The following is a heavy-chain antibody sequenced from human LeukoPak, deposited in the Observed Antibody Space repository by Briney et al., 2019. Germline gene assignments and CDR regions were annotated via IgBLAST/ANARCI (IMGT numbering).Heavy chain of an antibody. CDR1: GYTCNSHG. V-gene: IGHV1-18*01. Sequence: ASVKASCKASGYTCNSHGVSSVRQAPEQGLKWMAWISAYNGNTNYPQKLQGRVTMTTDTSTSTAYMERRRVRCHGTADHYWSGGDYGTGSCRYFQYGGQGARGTVSS. D-gene: IGHD3-10*01. J-gene: IGHJ1*01. CDR3: SGGDYGTGSCRYFQY. CDR2: ISAYNGNT.